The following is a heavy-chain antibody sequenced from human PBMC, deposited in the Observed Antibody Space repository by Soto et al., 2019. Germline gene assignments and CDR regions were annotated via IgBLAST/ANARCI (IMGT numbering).Heavy chain of an antibody. CDR3: ARVSSELGY. CDR1: GFTFSSHS. J-gene: IGHJ4*02. Sequence: EVQLLESGGGLVQPGGSLSLSCVVSGFTFSSHSMSWVRQAPGKGLEWVSSISTSGSGTYHADSVKGRFAISRDNSKNTLFLQMHSLRAEDTAEYYGARVSSELGYWGQGTLVTVSS. CDR2: ISTSGSGT. D-gene: IGHD3-10*01. V-gene: IGHV3-23*01.